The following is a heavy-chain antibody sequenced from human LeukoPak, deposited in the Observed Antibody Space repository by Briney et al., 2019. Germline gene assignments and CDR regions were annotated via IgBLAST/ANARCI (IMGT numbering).Heavy chain of an antibody. V-gene: IGHV3-23*01. J-gene: IGHJ6*02. CDR1: GFIFSNYA. Sequence: PGGSLRLSCAASGFIFSNYAMRWVRQTPGKGLEWVASITTAGTTYYAAAVTGRFTTSRDTSKNTLYLQMTSMRAEDTAVHYCAKVASVVATTAKYYYGMDVWGQGPTVTVSS. CDR3: AKVASVVATTAKYYYGMDV. CDR2: ITTAGTT. D-gene: IGHD2-15*01.